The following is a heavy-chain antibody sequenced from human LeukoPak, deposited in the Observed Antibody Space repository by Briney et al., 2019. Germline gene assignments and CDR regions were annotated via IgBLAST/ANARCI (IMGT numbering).Heavy chain of an antibody. CDR2: IYYSRST. Sequence: PSQTLSLTCTVSGGSISSGGYYCTWIRQHPGKGLEWIGDIYYSRSTYYNPSLKSRVTISVDTSKNQFSLKLSSVTAADTAVYYCARGYSSGWYWGPRGMDVWGQGTTVTVSS. CDR3: ARGYSSGWYWGPRGMDV. J-gene: IGHJ6*02. V-gene: IGHV4-31*03. D-gene: IGHD6-19*01. CDR1: GGSISSGGYY.